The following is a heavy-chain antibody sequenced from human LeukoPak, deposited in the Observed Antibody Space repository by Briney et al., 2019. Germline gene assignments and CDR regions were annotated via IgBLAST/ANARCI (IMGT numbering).Heavy chain of an antibody. CDR1: GGSISGYY. J-gene: IGHJ4*02. CDR2: IYYSGST. CDR3: ARPLSSAWYFDY. D-gene: IGHD6-19*01. Sequence: SETLSLTCTVSGGSISGYYWSWIRQPPGKGLEWIGYIYYSGSTNYNPSLNSLVTISVDTSKNQFSLKLSSVTAADTAVYYCARPLSSAWYFDYWGQGTLVTVSS. V-gene: IGHV4-59*01.